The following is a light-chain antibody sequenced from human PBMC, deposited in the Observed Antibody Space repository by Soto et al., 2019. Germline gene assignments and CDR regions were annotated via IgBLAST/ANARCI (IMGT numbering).Light chain of an antibody. Sequence: EIVLTQSPATLSLSPGERATLSCRASQSLSSYLAWYQQKPGQAPRLLIYDASNRATGIPARFSGSGYGTDFTLTISRLEPEDFAVYYCQQRSHWPPFTFGQGTRLEIK. J-gene: IGKJ5*01. CDR1: QSLSSY. V-gene: IGKV3-11*01. CDR3: QQRSHWPPFT. CDR2: DAS.